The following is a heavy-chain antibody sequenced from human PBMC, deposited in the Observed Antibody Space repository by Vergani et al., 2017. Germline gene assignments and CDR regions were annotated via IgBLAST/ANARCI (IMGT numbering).Heavy chain of an antibody. D-gene: IGHD3-10*01. CDR3: ARRPEGLWLGELSGDFWFDP. V-gene: IGHV4-34*01. CDR2: INHSGST. CDR1: GGSFSGYY. Sequence: QVQLPQWGAGLLKPSETLSLTCAVYGGSFSGYYWSWIRQPPGKGLEWIGEINHSGSTNYNPSLKRRVTIAVDTSKNEISLKLSSVTAADTAVYYWARRPEGLWLGELSGDFWFDPWGQGTLVTVSS. J-gene: IGHJ5*02.